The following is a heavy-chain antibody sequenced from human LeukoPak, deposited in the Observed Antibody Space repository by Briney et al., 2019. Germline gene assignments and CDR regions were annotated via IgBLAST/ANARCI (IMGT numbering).Heavy chain of an antibody. CDR2: IWYDGSNK. CDR3: AAAAYRFQH. CDR1: ALTLSNYG. V-gene: IGHV3-33*01. J-gene: IGHJ1*01. D-gene: IGHD6-13*01. Sequence: GESLRLSSAASALTLSNYGTDWDRHAQGKGLEWVAVIWYDGSNKYYADSVKGRFTISRDNSKNTLYLQMNSLRAEDTAVYYCAAAAYRFQHWSQGTLVTVSS.